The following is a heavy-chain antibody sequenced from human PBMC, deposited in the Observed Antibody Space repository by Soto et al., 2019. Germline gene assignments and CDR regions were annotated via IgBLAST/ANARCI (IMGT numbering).Heavy chain of an antibody. CDR2: IWYDGSNK. CDR1: GFTFSSYG. J-gene: IGHJ4*02. Sequence: GGSLRLSCAASGFTFSSYGMHWVRQAPGKGLEWVAVIWYDGSNKYYADSVKGRFTISRDNSKNTLHLQMNSLRAEDTAVYYCARGSIRYDILTGYYRTYYFDYWGQGTLVTVSS. V-gene: IGHV3-33*01. D-gene: IGHD3-9*01. CDR3: ARGSIRYDILTGYYRTYYFDY.